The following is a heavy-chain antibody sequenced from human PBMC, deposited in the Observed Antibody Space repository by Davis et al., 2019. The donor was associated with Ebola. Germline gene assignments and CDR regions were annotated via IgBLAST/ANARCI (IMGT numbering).Heavy chain of an antibody. V-gene: IGHV3-53*05. J-gene: IGHJ6*02. D-gene: IGHD3-3*01. CDR3: AKDGTIFGVVNHYYYYGMDV. CDR1: GFTVSSNY. Sequence: PGGSLRLSCAASGFTVSSNYMSWVRQAPGKGLEWVSVIYSGGSTYYADSVKGRFTISRDNSKNTLYLQMNSLRAEDTAVYYCAKDGTIFGVVNHYYYYGMDVWGQGTTVTVSS. CDR2: IYSGGST.